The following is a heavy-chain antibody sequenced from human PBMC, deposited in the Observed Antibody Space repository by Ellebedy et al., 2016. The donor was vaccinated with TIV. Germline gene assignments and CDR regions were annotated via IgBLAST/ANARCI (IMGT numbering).Heavy chain of an antibody. V-gene: IGHV4-39*01. CDR3: ATLAVAGPIGGMDAFDI. CDR2: IYYSGST. Sequence: SETLSLXCTVSGGSISSSSYYWGWIRQPPGKGLEWIGSIYYSGSTYYNPSLKSRVTISVDTSKNQFSLKLSSVTAADTAVYYCATLAVAGPIGGMDAFDIWGQGTMVTVSS. J-gene: IGHJ3*02. D-gene: IGHD6-19*01. CDR1: GGSISSSSYY.